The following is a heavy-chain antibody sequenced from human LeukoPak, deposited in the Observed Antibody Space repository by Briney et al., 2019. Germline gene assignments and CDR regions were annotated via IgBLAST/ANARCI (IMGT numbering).Heavy chain of an antibody. Sequence: SETLSLTCTVSGGSISSGYYWGWIRQPPGKGLEWIGSIYHSGSTYYNPSLKSRVTISIDTSKNQFSLRLSSVTAADTAVYYCASTNLVGTAAYFDYWGQGTLVTVSS. CDR1: GGSISSGYY. CDR3: ASTNLVGTAAYFDY. V-gene: IGHV4-38-2*02. D-gene: IGHD1-26*01. CDR2: IYHSGST. J-gene: IGHJ4*02.